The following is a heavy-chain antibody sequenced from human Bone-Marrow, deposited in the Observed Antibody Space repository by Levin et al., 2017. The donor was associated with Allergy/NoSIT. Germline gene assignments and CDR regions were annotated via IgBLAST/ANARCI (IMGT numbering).Heavy chain of an antibody. V-gene: IGHV1-2*04. CDR1: GYTFTGYY. Sequence: ASVKVSCKASGYTFTGYYMHWVRQAPGQGLEWMGWINPNSGGTNYAQKFQGWVTMTRDTSISTAYMELSRLRSDDTAVYYCARMATYDFWSGSSSAGMDVWGQGTTVTVSS. CDR2: INPNSGGT. J-gene: IGHJ6*02. CDR3: ARMATYDFWSGSSSAGMDV. D-gene: IGHD3-3*01.